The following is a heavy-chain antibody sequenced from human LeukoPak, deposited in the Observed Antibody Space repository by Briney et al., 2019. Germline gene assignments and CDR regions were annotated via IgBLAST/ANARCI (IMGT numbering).Heavy chain of an antibody. V-gene: IGHV3-53*01. Sequence: QPGGSLRLSCAASGFTFSSYGMSWVRQAPGKGLEWVSFIYSGGNTHNSDSVKGRFTISRDNSKNTLYLQMNTLRAEDTAVYYCARRAGDYSHPYDYWGQGTLVTVS. D-gene: IGHD3-22*01. J-gene: IGHJ4*02. CDR2: IYSGGNT. CDR3: ARRAGDYSHPYDY. CDR1: GFTFSSYG.